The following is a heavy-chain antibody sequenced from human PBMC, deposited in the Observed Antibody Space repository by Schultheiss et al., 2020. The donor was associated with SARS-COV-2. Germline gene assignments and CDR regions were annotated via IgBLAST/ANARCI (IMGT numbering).Heavy chain of an antibody. CDR3: AAVPCSGGSCYRVGYYGMDV. CDR1: GGTFSSYA. J-gene: IGHJ6*02. Sequence: ASVKVSCKASGGTFSSYAISWVRQAPGQGLEWMGWISAYNGNTNYAQKLHTSTAYMDLRSLRSDDTAVYYCAAVPCSGGSCYRVGYYGMDVWGQGTTVTVSS. CDR2: ISAYNGNT. V-gene: IGHV1-18*01. D-gene: IGHD2-15*01.